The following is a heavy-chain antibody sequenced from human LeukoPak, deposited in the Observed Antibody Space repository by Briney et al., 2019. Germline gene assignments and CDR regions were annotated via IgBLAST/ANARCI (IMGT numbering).Heavy chain of an antibody. V-gene: IGHV4-34*01. CDR1: GGSFSGYY. CDR2: IYYSENT. CDR3: ARRTYSASYWKHFDY. J-gene: IGHJ4*02. Sequence: PSETLSLTCAVYGGSFSGYYWSWIRQAPGKGLEWIGSIYYSENTYYNSSLKSRVTISVDTSKNQFSLKLNSVTAADTAVYFCARRTYSASYWKHFDYWGQGTLVTVSS. D-gene: IGHD1-26*01.